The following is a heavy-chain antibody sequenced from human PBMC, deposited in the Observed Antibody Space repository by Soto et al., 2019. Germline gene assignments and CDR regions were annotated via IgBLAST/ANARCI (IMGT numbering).Heavy chain of an antibody. CDR2: VHPETGST. J-gene: IGHJ5*02. CDR3: ARVRVPADWLDP. V-gene: IGHV1-8*02. Sequence: ASVKVSCKGSGYSFRSYDITWVRQAPGQGLEWMGWVHPETGSTGYAQRFQGRVSMTSDTSRNTTYMELSDLRVEDTAVYYRARVRVPADWLDPWGQGTLVTVSS. CDR1: GYSFRSYD.